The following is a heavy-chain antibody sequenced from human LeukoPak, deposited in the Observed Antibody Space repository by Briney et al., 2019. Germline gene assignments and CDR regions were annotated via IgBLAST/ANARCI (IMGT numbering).Heavy chain of an antibody. CDR1: GFTFSSYA. J-gene: IGHJ4*02. V-gene: IGHV3-23*01. CDR2: ISGSGGST. Sequence: GGSLRLSCAASGFTFSSYAMSWVRQAPGKGLEWVSAISGSGGSTYYADSVKGRFTISRDNSKNMLYLQLNSLRAEDTAVYYCASGYYYDSSGRPPLDYWGQGTMLTVSS. CDR3: ASGYYYDSSGRPPLDY. D-gene: IGHD3-22*01.